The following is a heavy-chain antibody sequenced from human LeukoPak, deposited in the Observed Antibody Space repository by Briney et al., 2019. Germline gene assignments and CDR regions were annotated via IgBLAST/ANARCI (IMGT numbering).Heavy chain of an antibody. J-gene: IGHJ4*02. CDR1: GGSISSSSYY. D-gene: IGHD1-26*01. V-gene: IGHV4-39*01. CDR3: ARHGSKDRYDY. Sequence: SETLSLTCTVSGGSISSSSYYWGWIRQPPGKGLEWIGSIYYSGSTYYNPSLKSRVTTSVDTSKDQFSLKLSSVTAADTAVYYCARHGSKDRYDYWGQGTLVTVSS. CDR2: IYYSGST.